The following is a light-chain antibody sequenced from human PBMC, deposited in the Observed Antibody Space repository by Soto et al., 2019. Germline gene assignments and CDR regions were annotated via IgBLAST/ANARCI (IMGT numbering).Light chain of an antibody. CDR2: AAS. V-gene: IGKV1-9*01. CDR3: QLLNRFPPLT. Sequence: DIQLTQSPSFLSASVGDRVTITCRASQDIASYLGWYQQKPGKAPKLLIYAASTLQSGVPSRFSGSGTATEFTLTITSLQPEDFATYYRQLLNRFPPLTFGGGTQVEIK. CDR1: QDIASY. J-gene: IGKJ4*01.